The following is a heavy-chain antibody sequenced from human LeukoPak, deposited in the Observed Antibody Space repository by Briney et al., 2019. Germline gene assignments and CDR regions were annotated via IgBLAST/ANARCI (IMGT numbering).Heavy chain of an antibody. Sequence: GGSLRLSCAASGFTFDDYAMHWVRQAPGKGLEWVSAISGSGGSTYYADSVKGRFTISRDNSKNTLYLQMNSLRAEDTAVYYCAKGTPSEQWLVDDAFDIWGQGTMVTVSS. CDR2: ISGSGGST. CDR3: AKGTPSEQWLVDDAFDI. V-gene: IGHV3-23*01. CDR1: GFTFDDYA. J-gene: IGHJ3*02. D-gene: IGHD6-19*01.